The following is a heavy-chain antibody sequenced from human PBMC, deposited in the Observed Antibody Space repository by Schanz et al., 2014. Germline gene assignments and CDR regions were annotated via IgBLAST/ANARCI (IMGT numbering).Heavy chain of an antibody. CDR2: TSTDGTKT. V-gene: IGHV3-30*03. CDR1: GFIFSDHY. Sequence: QVQLVESGGGLVKPGGSLRLSCVVSGFIFSDHYMSWIRQAPGQGLEKVAVTSTDGTKTYYAASVRGRFTISRDNSKNTVYLQMNSLRSEDTAVYYCTRDRGALINHNDALDLWGQGTMVSVSS. CDR3: TRDRGALINHNDALDL. D-gene: IGHD3-16*01. J-gene: IGHJ3*01.